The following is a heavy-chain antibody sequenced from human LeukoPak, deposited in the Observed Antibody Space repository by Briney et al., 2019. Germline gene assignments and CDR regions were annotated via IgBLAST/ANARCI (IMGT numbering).Heavy chain of an antibody. D-gene: IGHD2-15*01. CDR1: GYTFISYG. Sequence: ASVKVSCKASGYTFISYGISWVRQAPGQGLEWMGWISPYNGDTKYAQKVQDRVTMTTDTSTSTAYMELRRLTSDDTAVYYCARGGSGGSGGWFDPWGQGTRVTVSS. V-gene: IGHV1-18*01. CDR2: ISPYNGDT. J-gene: IGHJ5*02. CDR3: ARGGSGGSGGWFDP.